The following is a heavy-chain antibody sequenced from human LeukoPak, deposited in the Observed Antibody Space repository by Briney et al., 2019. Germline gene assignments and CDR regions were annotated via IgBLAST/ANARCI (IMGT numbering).Heavy chain of an antibody. D-gene: IGHD4-17*01. CDR3: ATTIHDYGDYEYAFDI. CDR2: FDPEDGET. Sequence: GASVKVSCKVSGYTLTELSMHWVRQAPGKGLEWMGGFDPEDGETIYAQKFQGRVTMTEDTSTDTAYMELSSLRSEDTAVYYCATTIHDYGDYEYAFDIWGQGTMVTVSS. J-gene: IGHJ3*02. CDR1: GYTLTELS. V-gene: IGHV1-24*01.